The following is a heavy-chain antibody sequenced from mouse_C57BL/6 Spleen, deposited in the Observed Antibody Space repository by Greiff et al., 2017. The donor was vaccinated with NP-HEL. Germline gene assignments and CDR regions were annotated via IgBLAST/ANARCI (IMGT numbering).Heavy chain of an antibody. Sequence: QVQLKQPGAELVKPGASVKLSCKASGYTFTSYWMHWVKQRPGRGLEWIGRFDPYSGGTKYNEKFKSKATLTVDKPSSAAYMKLSNLTSEDSAVYYCARCEITGIDYWGQGTTLTVSS. J-gene: IGHJ2*01. CDR1: GYTFTSYW. CDR3: ARCEITGIDY. D-gene: IGHD1-3*01. V-gene: IGHV1-72*01. CDR2: FDPYSGGT.